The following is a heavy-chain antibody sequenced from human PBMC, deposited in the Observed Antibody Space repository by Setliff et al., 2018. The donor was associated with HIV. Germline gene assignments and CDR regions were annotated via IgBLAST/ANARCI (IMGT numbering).Heavy chain of an antibody. CDR1: GYTFTSYG. CDR3: ARPSSPDCGGDCYPDAFDI. J-gene: IGHJ3*02. CDR2: ISTYNGNT. D-gene: IGHD2-21*01. V-gene: IGHV1-18*01. Sequence: ASVKVSCKASGYTFTSYGISWVRQAPGQGLKWMGWISTYNGNTKYIQKLQGRVTMTTDTSTSTAYMELRSLRSDDTAMYYCARPSSPDCGGDCYPDAFDIWGQGTMVT.